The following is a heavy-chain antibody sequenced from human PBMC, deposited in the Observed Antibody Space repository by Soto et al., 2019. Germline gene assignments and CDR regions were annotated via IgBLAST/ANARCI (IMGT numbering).Heavy chain of an antibody. CDR1: GGSISSYY. V-gene: IGHV4-59*01. Sequence: SETLSLTCTVSGGSISSYYWSWIRQPPGKGLEWIGYIYYSGSTNYNPSLKSRVTISADTSKNQFSLKLSSVTAADTAVYYCARGGPMVRGVIIRWFDPWGQGTLVTVSS. J-gene: IGHJ5*02. CDR3: ARGGPMVRGVIIRWFDP. D-gene: IGHD3-10*01. CDR2: IYYSGST.